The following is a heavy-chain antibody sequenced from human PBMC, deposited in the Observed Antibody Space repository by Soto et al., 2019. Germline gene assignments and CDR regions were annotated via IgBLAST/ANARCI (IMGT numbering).Heavy chain of an antibody. V-gene: IGHV4-34*01. CDR1: GGSFSGYY. CDR3: ARVSRVVVTKGPRAYYYYGMDV. D-gene: IGHD2-15*01. Sequence: PSETLSLTCAVYGGSFSGYYWSWIRQPPGKGLEWIGEINHSGSTNYNPSLKSRVTISVDTSKNQFSLKLSSVTAADTAVYYFARVSRVVVTKGPRAYYYYGMDVWGQGTTVTVS. CDR2: INHSGST. J-gene: IGHJ6*02.